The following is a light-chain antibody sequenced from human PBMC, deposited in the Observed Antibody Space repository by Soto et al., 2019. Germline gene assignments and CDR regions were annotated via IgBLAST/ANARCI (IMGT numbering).Light chain of an antibody. J-gene: IGKJ1*01. CDR2: AAS. CDR1: QTISSY. CDR3: QHSYNYPQP. Sequence: DVKMNQSASALSASVGDRVTITCRAGQTISSYLNWYQQKSGKAPKLLISAASSLQSGVPSRFSGSGSGTDFTLTINSLQPDDFATYSCQHSYNYPQPFGQGTKVDIK. V-gene: IGKV1-39*01.